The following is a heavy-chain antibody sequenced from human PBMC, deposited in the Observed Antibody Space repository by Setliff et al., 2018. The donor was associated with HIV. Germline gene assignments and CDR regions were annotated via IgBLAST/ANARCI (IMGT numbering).Heavy chain of an antibody. D-gene: IGHD7-27*01. CDR2: IKGRVDGETT. CDR3: ILLGMHGAFDI. J-gene: IGHJ3*02. V-gene: IGHV3-15*01. Sequence: GESLRLSCAASNFTFSFYGMHWVRQAPGKGLEWVGRIKGRVDGETTAYAAPLKGRFTISSDDSKNTLYLQMDSLSTEDTAVYYCILLGMHGAFDIWGQGTMVTVSS. CDR1: NFTFSFYG.